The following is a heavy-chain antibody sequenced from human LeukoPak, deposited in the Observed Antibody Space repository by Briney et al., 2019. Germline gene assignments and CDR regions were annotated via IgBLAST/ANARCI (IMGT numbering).Heavy chain of an antibody. D-gene: IGHD4-23*01. CDR2: INTDGGST. CDR3: ARGANYGGNLGVY. Sequence: PGGSLRLSCAASGFTFSTYWMHWVRQAPGKGLVWVSRINTDGGSTLYADSVKGRFTISRGNAKNTLYLQVNSLRAEDTAVYYCARGANYGGNLGVYWGQGTLVTVSS. CDR1: GFTFSTYW. V-gene: IGHV3-74*01. J-gene: IGHJ4*02.